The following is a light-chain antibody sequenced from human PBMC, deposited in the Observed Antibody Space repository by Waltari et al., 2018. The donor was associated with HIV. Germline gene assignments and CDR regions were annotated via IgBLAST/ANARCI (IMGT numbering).Light chain of an antibody. V-gene: IGLV2-14*03. J-gene: IGLJ3*02. CDR3: SSFTSGTTWV. Sequence: QSALTQPASVSGSPGQSITISCTGTSSDIGGYDHVCWYQHHPGRAPKLKIYDVSHRPAVVSDRFSGSKAGNTAALTISGLQTEDEADYYCSSFTSGTTWVIGGGTKVTVL. CDR2: DVS. CDR1: SSDIGGYDH.